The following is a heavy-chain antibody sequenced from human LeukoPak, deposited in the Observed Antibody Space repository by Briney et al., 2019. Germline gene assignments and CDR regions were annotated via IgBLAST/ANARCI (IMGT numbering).Heavy chain of an antibody. J-gene: IGHJ4*02. V-gene: IGHV3-30-3*01. CDR3: ARARFGYNRGPFDY. CDR1: GFTFSNYA. Sequence: GGSLRLSCAASGFTFSNYAIHWVRQAPGKGLEWVAFISYDGSNKHYADSVKGRFTISRDNSKNTLYLQMNSLRPEDTAVYYCARARFGYNRGPFDYWGQGILLTVSS. CDR2: ISYDGSNK. D-gene: IGHD5-24*01.